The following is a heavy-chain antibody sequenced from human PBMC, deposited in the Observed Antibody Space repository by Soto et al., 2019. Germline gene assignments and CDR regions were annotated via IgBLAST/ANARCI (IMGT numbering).Heavy chain of an antibody. CDR2: TYYRSKWYN. J-gene: IGHJ3*02. CDR3: AREAVGAVSNTDAFDI. V-gene: IGHV6-1*01. D-gene: IGHD3-16*01. Sequence: PSQTLSLTSAISGDSVSSNSAAWNWSRQSPSRGLEWLGRTYYRSKWYNDYAVSVKSRITINPDTSKNQFSLQLNSLTPEGTAVYYCAREAVGAVSNTDAFDIWGQGTMVTVSS. CDR1: GDSVSSNSAA.